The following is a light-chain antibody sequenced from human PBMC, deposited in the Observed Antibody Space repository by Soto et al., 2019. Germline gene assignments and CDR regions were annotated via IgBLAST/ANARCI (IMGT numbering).Light chain of an antibody. CDR3: CSYAGSSTFYV. CDR2: EGS. CDR1: SSDVGSYNL. Sequence: QSVLTQPAPVSRSPGQSITISCTGRSSDVGSYNLVSWYQQHPGKAPKLMIYEGSKRPSGVSNRFSGSKSGNTASLTISGLQAEDEADYYCCSYAGSSTFYVFGTGT. J-gene: IGLJ1*01. V-gene: IGLV2-23*03.